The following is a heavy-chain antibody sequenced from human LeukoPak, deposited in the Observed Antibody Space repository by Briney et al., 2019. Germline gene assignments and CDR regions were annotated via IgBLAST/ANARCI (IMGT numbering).Heavy chain of an antibody. Sequence: ASVKVSCKTSGYSFTDHGITWVRQAPGQGLEWMGWISARNGNTNFSQRLQGRVTMTTDTSTSTAYMELRGLTSDDTAVYYCARDHALWSNCFDYWGQGTLVTVSS. V-gene: IGHV1-18*01. J-gene: IGHJ4*02. D-gene: IGHD2-21*01. CDR1: GYSFTDHG. CDR3: ARDHALWSNCFDY. CDR2: ISARNGNT.